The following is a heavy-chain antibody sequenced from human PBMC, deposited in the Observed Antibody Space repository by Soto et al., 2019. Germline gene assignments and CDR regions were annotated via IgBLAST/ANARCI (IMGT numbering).Heavy chain of an antibody. D-gene: IGHD3-22*01. CDR3: ASGIPLWLGRINSGYSG. J-gene: IGHJ4*02. Sequence: QVQLVQSGAEVKKPESSVKVSCKAPGGTFSTYAISWVRQAPGQGLEWMGGIIPMFGTANYAQRFQDRVTMTADETTNTVYMELTRVRSVDTAVNCCASGIPLWLGRINSGYSGWGQGTLVTVSS. CDR1: GGTFSTYA. V-gene: IGHV1-69*12. CDR2: IIPMFGTA.